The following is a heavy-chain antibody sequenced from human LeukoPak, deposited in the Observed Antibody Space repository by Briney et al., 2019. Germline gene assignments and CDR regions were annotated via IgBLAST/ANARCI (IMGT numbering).Heavy chain of an antibody. Sequence: LETLSLTRVLYGGSLSGYYWSWIRQPPGKGREWIGEIKHSGRTKYNPSLKRRVTISVDTSKRQFCLKLSSVAAAEMAVYYCARAKYSSGWYGYWGQGNLVTVSS. CDR1: GGSLSGYY. V-gene: IGHV4-34*01. CDR3: ARAKYSSGWYGY. J-gene: IGHJ4*02. D-gene: IGHD6-19*01. CDR2: IKHSGRT.